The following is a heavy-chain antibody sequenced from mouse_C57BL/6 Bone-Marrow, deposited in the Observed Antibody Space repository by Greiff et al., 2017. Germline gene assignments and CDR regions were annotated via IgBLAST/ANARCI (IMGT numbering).Heavy chain of an antibody. Sequence: EVQLQQSGAELVRPGASVKLSCTASGFNIKDYSIHWVKQRPEQGLEWIGWIDPEIGDTEYASKFQGKATITSDTSSNTAYLQLSSLTSEDTAVYYCSSIDGNYFDFWGQGTPLTVAS. CDR2: IDPEIGDT. CDR1: GFNIKDYS. V-gene: IGHV14-4*01. CDR3: SSIDGNYFDF. D-gene: IGHD2-3*01. J-gene: IGHJ2*01.